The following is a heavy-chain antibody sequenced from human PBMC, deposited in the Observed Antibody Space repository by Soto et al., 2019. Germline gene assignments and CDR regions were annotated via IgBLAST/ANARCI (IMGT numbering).Heavy chain of an antibody. D-gene: IGHD2-2*02. Sequence: QVNLKESGPVVVKPTETLTLTCTVSGFSLSNARMGVSWIRQPPGKALEWLAHIFSNDEKSYSTSLKSRLTISNDTSKSQVVLTMSNRDPVDTATYSGARILMGWSEYCSSASCYRGAGDYYGMDVWGQGTTVTVSS. V-gene: IGHV2-26*01. J-gene: IGHJ6*02. CDR3: ARILMGWSEYCSSASCYRGAGDYYGMDV. CDR2: IFSNDEK. CDR1: GFSLSNARMG.